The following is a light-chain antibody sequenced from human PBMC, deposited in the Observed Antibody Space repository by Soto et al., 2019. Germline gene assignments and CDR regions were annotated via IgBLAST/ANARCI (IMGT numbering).Light chain of an antibody. CDR2: GAS. CDR1: QSVSSNY. CDR3: QQRSNSPPT. V-gene: IGKV3D-20*02. J-gene: IGKJ2*01. Sequence: EIVLTQSPGTLSLSPGERATLSCRASQSVSSNYLAWYQQKPGQAPRLLIYGASSRATGIPDRFSGSGSGTDFTLTVSRLEPEDFAVYYCQQRSNSPPTFGQGTKLEIK.